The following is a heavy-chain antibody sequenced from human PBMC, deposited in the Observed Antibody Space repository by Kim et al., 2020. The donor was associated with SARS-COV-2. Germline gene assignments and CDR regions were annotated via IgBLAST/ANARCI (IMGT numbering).Heavy chain of an antibody. D-gene: IGHD2-2*01. CDR3: ARSVGCSSTSRYGLFDY. Sequence: GGSLRLSCAASGFTFSDYYMSWIRQAPGKGLEWVSYISSSSSYTNYADSVKGRFTISRDNAKNSLYLQMNSLRAEDTAVYYCARSVGCSSTSRYGLFDYWGQGTLVTVSS. CDR2: ISSSSSYT. J-gene: IGHJ4*02. V-gene: IGHV3-11*03. CDR1: GFTFSDYY.